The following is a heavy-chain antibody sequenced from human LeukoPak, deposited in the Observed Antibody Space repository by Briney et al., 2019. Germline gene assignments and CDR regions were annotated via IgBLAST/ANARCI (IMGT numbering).Heavy chain of an antibody. D-gene: IGHD5-24*01. CDR2: ISSSGSII. CDR1: GFTFSDYY. J-gene: IGHJ4*02. CDR3: ARGGGDGYSLYRNFDY. Sequence: GGSLRLSCAASGFTFSDYYMSWIRQAPGKGLEWVSYISSSGSIIYYADSVKGRFTISRDNAKNSLYLQMNSLRAEDTAVYYCARGGGDGYSLYRNFDYWGQGTLVTVSS. V-gene: IGHV3-11*04.